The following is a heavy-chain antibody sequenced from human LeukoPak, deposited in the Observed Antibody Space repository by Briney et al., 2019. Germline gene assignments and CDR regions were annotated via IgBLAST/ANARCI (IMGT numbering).Heavy chain of an antibody. J-gene: IGHJ4*02. CDR3: ARDHGSSGWYETVDY. D-gene: IGHD6-19*01. CDR2: ISYDGSNK. V-gene: IGHV3-30-3*01. Sequence: GGSLRLSCAASGFTFSTYAMHWVRQAPGKGLEWVAVISYDGSNKYCADSVKGRFTISRDNSKNTLYLQMNSLRAEDTAVYYCARDHGSSGWYETVDYWGQGTLVTVSS. CDR1: GFTFSTYA.